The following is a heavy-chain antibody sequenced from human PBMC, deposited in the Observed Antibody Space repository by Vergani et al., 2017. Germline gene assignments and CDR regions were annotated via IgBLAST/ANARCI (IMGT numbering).Heavy chain of an antibody. CDR3: ARAERGWLNYYYGMDV. V-gene: IGHV1-18*01. J-gene: IGHJ6*02. Sequence: QVQLVQSGAEVKKPGASVKVSCKASGYTFTSYGISWVRQAPGQGLEWMGWISAYNGNTNYAQKLQGRVTMTTDTSTSTAYMELRSPRSDDTAVYYCARAERGWLNYYYGMDVWGQGTTVTVSS. D-gene: IGHD6-19*01. CDR2: ISAYNGNT. CDR1: GYTFTSYG.